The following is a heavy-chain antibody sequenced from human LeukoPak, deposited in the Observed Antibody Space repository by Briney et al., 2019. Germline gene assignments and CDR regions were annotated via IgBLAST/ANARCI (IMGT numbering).Heavy chain of an antibody. CDR3: ARALGTYRRGYSGYAFDH. CDR2: ISSSSSYI. D-gene: IGHD5-12*01. V-gene: IGHV3-21*01. Sequence: GGSLRLSCAASGFTFSSYSMNWVRQAPGKGLEWVSSISSSSSYIYYADSVKCRFTISRDNAKNSLYLQMNRLRAEDKAVYYCARALGTYRRGYSGYAFDHWGQGTLVTVSS. J-gene: IGHJ4*02. CDR1: GFTFSSYS.